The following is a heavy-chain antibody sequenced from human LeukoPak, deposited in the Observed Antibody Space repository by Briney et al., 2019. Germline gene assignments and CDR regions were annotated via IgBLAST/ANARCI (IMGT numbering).Heavy chain of an antibody. CDR3: ARSMYSGTYWGSFHF. V-gene: IGHV4-30-4*07. J-gene: IGHJ4*02. D-gene: IGHD1-26*01. CDR1: GGSISRGGYS. Sequence: PSGTLSLTCEVSGGSISRGGYSYSWIRQPPGKGLEWIGYISDTVNTYYNPSLKSRVSISMDTSKNQLSLELRSVTAADTAVYFCARSMYSGTYWGSFHFWGQGTQVTASS. CDR2: ISDTVNT.